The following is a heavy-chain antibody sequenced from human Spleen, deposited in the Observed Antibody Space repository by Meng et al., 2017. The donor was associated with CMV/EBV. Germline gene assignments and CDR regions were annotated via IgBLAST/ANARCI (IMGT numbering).Heavy chain of an antibody. V-gene: IGHV4-61*08. CDR2: IYYSGNT. CDR3: ARTDFWGAYDTEISWFDP. Sequence: SETLSLTCTVSGASVNSGDYYWSWIRQPPGKGLEWIGYIYYSGNTKYNPFLKSRVTISVDTSKNQFSLKLTSVTAADTAVYYCARTDFWGAYDTEISWFDPWGQGTLVTVSS. D-gene: IGHD3-3*01. J-gene: IGHJ5*02. CDR1: GASVNSGDYY.